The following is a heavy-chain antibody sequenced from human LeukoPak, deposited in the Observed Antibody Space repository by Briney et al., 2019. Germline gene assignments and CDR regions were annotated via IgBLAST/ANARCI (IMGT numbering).Heavy chain of an antibody. CDR2: IYYSGST. V-gene: IGHV4-39*01. Sequence: SETLSLTCIVSGGSISSTTYYWGWIRQPPGKGLEWIGSIYYSGSTWYNTSLKSRVTVSADTSKNQFSLKLTSVTAADTAVYYCARDRACSNGVCSYFDYWGQGTVVTVSS. CDR1: GGSISSTTYY. J-gene: IGHJ4*02. D-gene: IGHD2-8*01. CDR3: ARDRACSNGVCSYFDY.